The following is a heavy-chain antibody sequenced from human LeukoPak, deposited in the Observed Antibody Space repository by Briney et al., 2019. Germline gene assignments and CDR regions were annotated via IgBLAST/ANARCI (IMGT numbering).Heavy chain of an antibody. D-gene: IGHD6-19*01. CDR3: ARNGPLRSGWCTYYYYGMDV. J-gene: IGHJ6*02. Sequence: GGSLRLSCAASGFTFSSYGMHWVRQAPGKGLEWVAVIWYDGSNKYYADSVKGRFTISRDNSKNTLYLQMNSLRAEDTAVYYCARNGPLRSGWCTYYYYGMDVWGQGTTVTVSS. CDR2: IWYDGSNK. CDR1: GFTFSSYG. V-gene: IGHV3-33*01.